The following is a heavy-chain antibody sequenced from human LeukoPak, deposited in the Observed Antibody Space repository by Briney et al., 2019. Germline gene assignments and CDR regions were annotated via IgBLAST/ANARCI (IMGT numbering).Heavy chain of an antibody. CDR1: GFTVSSNY. D-gene: IGHD4-17*01. J-gene: IGHJ4*02. CDR2: IYSDGST. V-gene: IGHV3-66*04. CDR3: ASHDYGDYGHFDY. Sequence: GGSLRLSCAASGFTVSSNYMSWVRQAPGKGLEWVSVIYSDGSTYYADSVKGRFTISRDNSKNTLYHQMNSLRAEDTAVYYCASHDYGDYGHFDYWGQGTLVTVSS.